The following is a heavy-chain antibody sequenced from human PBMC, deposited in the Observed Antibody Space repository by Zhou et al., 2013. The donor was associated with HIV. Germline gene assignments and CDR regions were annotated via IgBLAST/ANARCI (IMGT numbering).Heavy chain of an antibody. CDR3: ARVAMDYYDRGGYDN. CDR1: GYSFSDYA. V-gene: IGHV1-3*01. J-gene: IGHJ4*02. D-gene: IGHD3-22*01. Sequence: QVQLVQSGAELKKPGASVKVSCKASGYSFSDYAIHWVRQAPGQRLEWMGWINGGNSHTKYSQRFQGRVTMTRDTSANTAYMDLSGLRSEDTAVYYCARVAMDYYDRGGYDNWGQGTLVSVSS. CDR2: INGGNSHT.